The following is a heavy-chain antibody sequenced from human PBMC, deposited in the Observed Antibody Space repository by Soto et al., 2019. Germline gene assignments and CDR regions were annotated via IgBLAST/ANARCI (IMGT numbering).Heavy chain of an antibody. V-gene: IGHV1-8*01. CDR1: GYTFTTYD. Sequence: QVQLVQSGAEVKRPGASVKVSCKASGYTFTTYDMNWVRQATGQGPEWMGWMNPNSGNTGYAQEFQGRVTMTRDTSINTAYMELSSLTPDDTAVYYCARGLWELDFWGQGTQVTVPS. D-gene: IGHD1-26*01. CDR3: ARGLWELDF. J-gene: IGHJ4*02. CDR2: MNPNSGNT.